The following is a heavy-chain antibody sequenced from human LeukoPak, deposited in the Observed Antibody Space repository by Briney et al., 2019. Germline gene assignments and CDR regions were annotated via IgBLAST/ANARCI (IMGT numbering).Heavy chain of an antibody. CDR1: LFTFSSFL. V-gene: IGHV3-7*05. CDR2: IQKDGSVK. Sequence: GGALRLSCAASLFTFSSFLLSAVRQAPGKGLEGVAHIQKDGSVKNYLDSLKGRFTNSRDNAQNTVYLQIDKLRADETAVCFCSRQTERDAYNRYWGQGTLVTVSS. D-gene: IGHD5-24*01. CDR3: SRQTERDAYNRY. J-gene: IGHJ4*02.